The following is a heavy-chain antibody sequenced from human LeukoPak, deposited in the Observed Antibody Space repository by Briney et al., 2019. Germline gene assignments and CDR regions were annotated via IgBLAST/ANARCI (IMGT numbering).Heavy chain of an antibody. D-gene: IGHD5-18*01. CDR3: ATDLVQLWARFDY. V-gene: IGHV1-24*01. CDR1: RYTLPELS. Sequence: SENVPRKVSRYTLPELSMHWVGQAPGKGLEWMGGFDPEDGETIYAQKFQGRVAMTEDTSTDTAYMELSSLRSEDTAVYYCATDLVQLWARFDYRGKGTLVTVSS. J-gene: IGHJ4*02. CDR2: FDPEDGET.